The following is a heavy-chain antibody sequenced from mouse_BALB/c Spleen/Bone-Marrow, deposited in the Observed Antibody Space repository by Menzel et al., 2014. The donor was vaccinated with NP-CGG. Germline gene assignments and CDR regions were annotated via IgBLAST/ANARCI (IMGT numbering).Heavy chain of an antibody. CDR1: GYSFTSYW. D-gene: IGHD1-2*01. J-gene: IGHJ2*01. CDR3: ARVGLRLPYYFDY. V-gene: IGHV1S126*01. Sequence: QVQLQQSGPQVVRPGASVKISCKASGYSFTSYWMHWVKQRPGQGLEWIGMIDPSDSETRLNQKFKDKATLTVDKSSSTAYMQLSSPTSEDSAVYYCARVGLRLPYYFDYWGQGITLTVSS. CDR2: IDPSDSET.